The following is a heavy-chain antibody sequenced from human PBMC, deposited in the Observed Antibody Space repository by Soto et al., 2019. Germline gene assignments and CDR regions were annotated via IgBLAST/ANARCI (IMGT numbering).Heavy chain of an antibody. CDR3: ARRFDY. Sequence: SETLSLTCTVSGGSISSYYWSWIRQPPGKGLEWIGYIYYSGSTNYNPSLKSRVTISVDTSKNQFSLKLSSVTAADTAVYYCARRFDYWGQGTLVTVSS. V-gene: IGHV4-59*08. CDR1: GGSISSYY. J-gene: IGHJ4*02. CDR2: IYYSGST.